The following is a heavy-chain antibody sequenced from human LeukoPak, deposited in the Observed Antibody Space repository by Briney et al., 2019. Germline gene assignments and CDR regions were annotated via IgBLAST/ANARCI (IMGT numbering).Heavy chain of an antibody. J-gene: IGHJ4*02. CDR2: ISAYNGNT. Sequence: ASVKVSCKASGYTFTSYGISWVRQAPGQGLEWMGWISAYNGNTNYAQKLQGRVTMTTDTSTSTAYMELRSLRSDDTAVYYCARERYSSSSGYLNYWGQGTLVTVSS. D-gene: IGHD6-6*01. V-gene: IGHV1-18*01. CDR3: ARERYSSSSGYLNY. CDR1: GYTFTSYG.